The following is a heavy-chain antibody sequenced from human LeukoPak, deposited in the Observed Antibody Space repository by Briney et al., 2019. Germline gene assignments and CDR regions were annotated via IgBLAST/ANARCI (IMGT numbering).Heavy chain of an antibody. CDR2: ISESGDKT. V-gene: IGHV3-23*01. D-gene: IGHD1-1*01. Sequence: PGGSLRLSCAASGFIFSNFAISWVRQAPGKGLEWVSSISESGDKTYYADSVKGRFTISRDNSKNMLYLQMNSLRDEDTAVYYCANQSLQLMAGMGVDSWGQGTLVTVSS. J-gene: IGHJ5*01. CDR3: ANQSLQLMAGMGVDS. CDR1: GFIFSNFA.